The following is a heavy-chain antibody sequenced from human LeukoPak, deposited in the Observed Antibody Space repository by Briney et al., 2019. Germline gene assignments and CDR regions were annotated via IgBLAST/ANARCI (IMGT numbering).Heavy chain of an antibody. CDR1: GYTFTSYG. D-gene: IGHD6-25*01. CDR2: INTKTGKS. V-gene: IGHV7-4-1*02. CDR3: ARERTPGSGYGVDY. J-gene: IGHJ4*02. Sequence: ASVKVSCKASGYTFTSYGINWMRQAPGQGPEWMGWINTKTGKSTYAQGFRGRFAFSLDTSVSTAYLQISSLRAEDTAVYYCARERTPGSGYGVDYWGQGTVVTVSS.